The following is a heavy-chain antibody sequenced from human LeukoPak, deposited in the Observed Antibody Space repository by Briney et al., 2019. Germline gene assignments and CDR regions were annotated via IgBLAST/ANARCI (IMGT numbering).Heavy chain of an antibody. J-gene: IGHJ4*02. V-gene: IGHV4-39*01. Sequence: SETLSLTCNVSGGAITSSSYYWGWIRQPPGKGLEWIGGIYYSGSTYYNPSLKSRVTISVDASKNQFSLKLSSVTAADTAVYYCAKTVTAIAPWYFDYWGQGTLVTVSS. D-gene: IGHD2-21*02. CDR3: AKTVTAIAPWYFDY. CDR1: GGAITSSSYY. CDR2: IYYSGST.